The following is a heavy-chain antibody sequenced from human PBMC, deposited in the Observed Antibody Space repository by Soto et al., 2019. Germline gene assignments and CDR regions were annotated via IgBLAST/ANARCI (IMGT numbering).Heavy chain of an antibody. CDR2: IYNSGST. D-gene: IGHD4-17*01. V-gene: IGHV4-31*03. J-gene: IGHJ6*02. CDR3: ARDLLSCDYESYYYYGMDV. Sequence: QVQLQESGPGLVKPSQTLSLTCTVSGGSISNGDYYWSWIRQHPGKGLEWIGYIYNSGSTYYNPYLKSRVSIAVDTSNNQFSLKLRSVTAADTAVYYCARDLLSCDYESYYYYGMDVWGQGTTVTVSS. CDR1: GGSISNGDYY.